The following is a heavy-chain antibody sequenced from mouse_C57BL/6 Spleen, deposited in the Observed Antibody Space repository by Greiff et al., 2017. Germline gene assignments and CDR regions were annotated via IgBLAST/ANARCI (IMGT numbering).Heavy chain of an antibody. D-gene: IGHD1-1*01. V-gene: IGHV1-52*01. J-gene: IGHJ2*01. CDR2: IDPSDSET. CDR1: GYTFTSYW. CDR3: ARSSYYGSSYVNFDY. Sequence: QVQLQQPGAELVRPGSSVKLSCKASGYTFTSYWMHWVKQRPIQGLEWIGNIDPSDSETHYNQKFKDKATLTVDKSSSTAYMQLSSLTSEDSAVYYCARSSYYGSSYVNFDYWGQGTTLTVSS.